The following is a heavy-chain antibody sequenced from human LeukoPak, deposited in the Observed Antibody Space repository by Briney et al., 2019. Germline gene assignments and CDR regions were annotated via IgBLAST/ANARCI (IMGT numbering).Heavy chain of an antibody. V-gene: IGHV1-2*06. J-gene: IGHJ4*02. CDR3: ARSLAVAGTGAGY. CDR1: GYTFTGYY. D-gene: IGHD6-19*01. CDR2: ISPNSGGT. Sequence: ASVKVSCKASGYTFTGYYMHWVRQAPGQGLEWMGRISPNSGGTNYAQKFQGRVTMTRDTSISTAYMELSRLRSDDTAVYYCARSLAVAGTGAGYWGQGTLVTVSS.